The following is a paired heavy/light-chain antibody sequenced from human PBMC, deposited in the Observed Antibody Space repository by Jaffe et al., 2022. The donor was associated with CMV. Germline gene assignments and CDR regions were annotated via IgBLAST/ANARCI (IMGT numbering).Light chain of an antibody. V-gene: IGLV2-14*03. CDR1: SSDVGGYNF. CDR3: NSYTTSSTLM. CDR2: DVS. Sequence: QSALTQPASVSGSPGQSITISCTGTSSDVGGYNFVSWYQQHPGKAPKLIIYDVSNRPSGVSNRFSGSKSGNTASLTISGLQAEDEADYYCNSYTTSSTLMFGGGTKLTVL. J-gene: IGLJ3*02.
Heavy chain of an antibody. D-gene: IGHD2-2*01. J-gene: IGHJ4*02. CDR1: GGSVSSGSYY. CDR2: VYYSGST. CDR3: ARLYCSRTSCYFDS. V-gene: IGHV4-61*01. Sequence: QVQLQESGPGLVKPSETLSLTCTVSGGSVSSGSYYWNWIRQPPGKGLQWIGYVYYSGSTNYNPSLKRRVTTSVDTSKNQFSLKLSSVTAADTAVYFCARLYCSRTSCYFDSWGQGTLVTISS.